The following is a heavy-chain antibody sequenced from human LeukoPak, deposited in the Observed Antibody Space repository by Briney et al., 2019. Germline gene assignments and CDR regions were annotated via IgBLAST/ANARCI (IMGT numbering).Heavy chain of an antibody. CDR2: IWYDGSNK. CDR1: GFTFSSYG. D-gene: IGHD3-10*01. CDR3: AKDHSVLWFGEFSYFDY. V-gene: IGHV3-33*06. Sequence: GGSLRPSCAASGFTFSSYGMHWVRQAPGKGLEWVAVIWYDGSNKYYADSVKGRFTISRDNSKNTLYLQMNSLRAEDTAVYYCAKDHSVLWFGEFSYFDYWGQGTLVTVSS. J-gene: IGHJ4*02.